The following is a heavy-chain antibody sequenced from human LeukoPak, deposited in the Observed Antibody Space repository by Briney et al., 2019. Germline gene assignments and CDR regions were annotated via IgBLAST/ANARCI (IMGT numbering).Heavy chain of an antibody. CDR3: ATGWDIVVVPAATFDY. J-gene: IGHJ4*02. CDR2: ISGSGGST. CDR1: GVTVSDAY. V-gene: IGHV3-23*01. D-gene: IGHD2-2*01. Sequence: GGSLRLSCAASGVTVSDAYMSWVRQAPGKGLEWVSAISGSGGSTYYADSVKGRFTISRDNSKNTLYLQMNSLRAEDTAVYYCATGWDIVVVPAATFDYWGQGTLVTVSS.